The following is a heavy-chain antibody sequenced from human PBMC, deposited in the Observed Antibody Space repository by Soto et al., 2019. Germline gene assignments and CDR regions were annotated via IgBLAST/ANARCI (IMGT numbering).Heavy chain of an antibody. CDR3: AKRQYFDFWSGYLPFFDY. J-gene: IGHJ4*02. CDR1: AVNFRSYA. CDR2: VGGSGSDT. Sequence: PGGSLSLSCSASAVNFRSYAMSWVRQAPGKGLEWVSAVGGSGSDTYYADSVKGRFTISRDDSKNTLYLHMSSLRVEDTAIYYCAKRQYFDFWSGYLPFFDYWGQGTPVTVSS. V-gene: IGHV3-23*01. D-gene: IGHD3-3*01.